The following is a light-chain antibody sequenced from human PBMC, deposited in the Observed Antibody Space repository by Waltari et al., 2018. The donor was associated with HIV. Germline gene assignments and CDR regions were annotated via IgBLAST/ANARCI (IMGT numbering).Light chain of an antibody. V-gene: IGLV3-1*01. Sequence: SYELTQPPSVSVSPGQTASITCSGDKLGDKYSCWYQQRPGQSPVLVIYQDTKRPSGFPERFSGSNAGNTATLTISGTQALDEADYYCQAWDSSTGVFGGWTKLTVL. J-gene: IGLJ2*01. CDR3: QAWDSSTGV. CDR1: KLGDKY. CDR2: QDT.